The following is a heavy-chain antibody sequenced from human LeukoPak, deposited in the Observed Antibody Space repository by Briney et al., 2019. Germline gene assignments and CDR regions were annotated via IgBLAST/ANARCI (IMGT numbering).Heavy chain of an antibody. CDR2: IIPIFGTA. J-gene: IGHJ5*02. Sequence: SVKVSCKASGGTFSSYAISWVRQAPGQGLEWMGGIIPIFGTANYAQKFQGRVTITADESTSTAYMELSSLRSEDTAVYYCARDRDPAAGVDWFDPWGQGTLVTVSS. V-gene: IGHV1-69*01. CDR3: ARDRDPAAGVDWFDP. D-gene: IGHD2-2*01. CDR1: GGTFSSYA.